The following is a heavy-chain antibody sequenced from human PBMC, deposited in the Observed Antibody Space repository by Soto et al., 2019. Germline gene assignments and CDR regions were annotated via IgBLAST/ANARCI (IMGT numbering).Heavy chain of an antibody. Sequence: QVQLQESGPGLVKPSETLSLTCTVSGGSISSYYWSWIRQPPGKGLARIGYIYYSGSTNYNPYLNRLVTISVDTSKNQFCLKLRSVTGADTAVYYSARGGYSRSWYAWGDFDTWRQGTIVNVSS. D-gene: IGHD6-13*01. CDR3: ARGGYSRSWYAWGDFDT. CDR1: GGSISSYY. J-gene: IGHJ3*02. V-gene: IGHV4-59*01. CDR2: IYYSGST.